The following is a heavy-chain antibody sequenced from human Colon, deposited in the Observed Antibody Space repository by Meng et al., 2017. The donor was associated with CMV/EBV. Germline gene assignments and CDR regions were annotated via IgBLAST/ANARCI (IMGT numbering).Heavy chain of an antibody. CDR2: VHYTGRT. V-gene: IGHV4-59*04. D-gene: IGHD1-26*01. CDR3: ARHMSEPESDPFDP. CDR1: GFTFSSYE. J-gene: IGHJ5*02. Sequence: ESLKISCAASGFTFSSYEMTWVRQAPGKGLEWIGNVHYTGRTFYSPSLRGRLTISVDTSSNQFSLKLSSVTAADTAVYYCARHMSEPESDPFDPWGQRILVTVSS.